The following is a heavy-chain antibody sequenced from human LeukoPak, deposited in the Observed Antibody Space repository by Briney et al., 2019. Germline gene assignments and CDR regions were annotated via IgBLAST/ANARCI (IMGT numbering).Heavy chain of an antibody. V-gene: IGHV4-59*01. CDR3: ARGEWELYDY. Sequence: SETLSLTCTVSGGSISSYYWSWIRQPPGKGLEWIGYIYYSGSTNYNPSLKSRVTTSVDTSKNQFSLKLSSVTAADTAVYYCARGEWELYDYWGQGTLVTVSS. CDR1: GGSISSYY. J-gene: IGHJ4*02. CDR2: IYYSGST. D-gene: IGHD1-26*01.